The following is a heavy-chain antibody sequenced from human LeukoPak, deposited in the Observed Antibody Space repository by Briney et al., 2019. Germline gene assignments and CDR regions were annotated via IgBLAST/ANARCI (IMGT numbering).Heavy chain of an antibody. CDR3: AREHDYGDPHDAFDI. D-gene: IGHD4-17*01. Sequence: GASVKVSCKASGGTFSSYAISWVRQAPGQGLEGMGGSIPIFGTANYAQKFQGRVTITADESTSTAYMELSSLRSEDTAVYYCAREHDYGDPHDAFDIWGQGTMVTVSS. J-gene: IGHJ3*02. V-gene: IGHV1-69*13. CDR1: GGTFSSYA. CDR2: SIPIFGTA.